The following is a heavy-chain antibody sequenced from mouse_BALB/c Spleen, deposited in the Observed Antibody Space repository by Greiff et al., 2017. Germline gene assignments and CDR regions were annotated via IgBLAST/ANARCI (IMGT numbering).Heavy chain of an antibody. CDR3: ARGGGNWYFDV. Sequence: VQLQQSGTVLARPGASVKMSCKASGCTFTSYWMHWVKQRPEQGLEWIGRIDPYDSETHYNQKFKDKAILTVDKSSSTAYMQLSSLTSEDSAVYYCARGGGNWYFDVWGAGTTVTVSS. CDR1: GCTFTSYW. J-gene: IGHJ1*01. V-gene: IGHV1-74*01. CDR2: IDPYDSET.